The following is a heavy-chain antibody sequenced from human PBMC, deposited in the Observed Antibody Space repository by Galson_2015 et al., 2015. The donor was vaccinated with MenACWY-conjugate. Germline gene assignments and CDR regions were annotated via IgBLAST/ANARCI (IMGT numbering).Heavy chain of an antibody. J-gene: IGHJ2*01. D-gene: IGHD3-10*01. CDR1: GGSISSDY. V-gene: IGHV4-59*01. CDR2: IYYTGST. CDR3: ARDYGSGKKFFDL. Sequence: ETLSLTCTVSGGSISSDYWSWIRQPPGKGLEWIGYIYYTGSTIYNPSLKSRVTMSVDTSKSHFSLQLRSVTAADTAVYYCARDYGSGKKFFDLWGRGTLVTVPS.